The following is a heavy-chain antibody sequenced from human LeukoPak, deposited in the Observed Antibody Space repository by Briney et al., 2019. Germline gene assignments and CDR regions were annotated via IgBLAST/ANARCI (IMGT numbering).Heavy chain of an antibody. J-gene: IGHJ4*02. Sequence: PGGSLRLSCAASGFTLSSYGMTWVRQAPGKGLEWVSAISGGGGSTYYADSVKGRFTISRDNSKNTLYLQMNSLRAEDTAVYYCAKDRVRSGSGIPFDYWGQGTLVTVSS. D-gene: IGHD6-19*01. CDR1: GFTLSSYG. CDR2: ISGGGGST. CDR3: AKDRVRSGSGIPFDY. V-gene: IGHV3-23*01.